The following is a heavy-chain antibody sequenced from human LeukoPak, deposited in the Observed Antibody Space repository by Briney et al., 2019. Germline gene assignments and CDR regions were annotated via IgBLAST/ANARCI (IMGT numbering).Heavy chain of an antibody. V-gene: IGHV1-69*04. J-gene: IGHJ4*02. CDR2: IIPIFGIA. CDR3: ARGRYFDWLAAFDY. CDR1: GGTFSSYA. Sequence: SVKVSCKASGGTFSSYAISWVRQAPGQGLEWMGRIIPIFGIANYAQKFQGRVTITADKSTSTAYMELSCLRSEDTAVYYCARGRYFDWLAAFDYWGQGTLVTVSS. D-gene: IGHD3-9*01.